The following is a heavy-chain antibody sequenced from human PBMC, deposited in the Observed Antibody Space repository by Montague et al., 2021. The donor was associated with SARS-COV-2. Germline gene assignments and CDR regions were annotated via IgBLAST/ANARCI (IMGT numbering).Heavy chain of an antibody. V-gene: IGHV4-39*01. Sequence: SETLSLTCTVSGGSISSSSYYWGWIRQPPGKGLEWIGSIYYSGSTYYNPSLKSRVTISVDTSKNQFSPKLSSVTAADTAAYYCARREDYYGSGSYPNWGQGTLVTVSS. CDR1: GGSISSSSYY. CDR3: ARREDYYGSGSYPN. D-gene: IGHD3-10*01. CDR2: IYYSGST. J-gene: IGHJ1*01.